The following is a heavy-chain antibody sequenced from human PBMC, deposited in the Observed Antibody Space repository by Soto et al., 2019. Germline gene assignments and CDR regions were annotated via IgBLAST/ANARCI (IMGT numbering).Heavy chain of an antibody. J-gene: IGHJ4*02. V-gene: IGHV3-33*01. D-gene: IGHD4-17*01. Sequence: GGSLRLSCAASGFTFSSYGMHWVRQAPGKGLEWVAVIWYDGSNKYYADSVKGRFTTSRDNSKNTLYLQMNSLRAEDTAVYYCARGADYGDYVDYFDYWGQGTLVTVSS. CDR1: GFTFSSYG. CDR2: IWYDGSNK. CDR3: ARGADYGDYVDYFDY.